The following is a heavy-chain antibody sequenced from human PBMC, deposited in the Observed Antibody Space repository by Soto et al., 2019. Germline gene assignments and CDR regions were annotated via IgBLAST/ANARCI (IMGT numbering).Heavy chain of an antibody. Sequence: GGSLRLSCAASGFTFSSYGMHWVRQAPGKGLEWVAVISYDGSNKYYADSVKGRFTISRDNSKNTLYLQMNSLRAEDTAVYYCAKDLHDYGDYFAAPSGIDYWGQGTLVTVSS. D-gene: IGHD4-17*01. CDR3: AKDLHDYGDYFAAPSGIDY. V-gene: IGHV3-30*18. CDR1: GFTFSSYG. J-gene: IGHJ4*02. CDR2: ISYDGSNK.